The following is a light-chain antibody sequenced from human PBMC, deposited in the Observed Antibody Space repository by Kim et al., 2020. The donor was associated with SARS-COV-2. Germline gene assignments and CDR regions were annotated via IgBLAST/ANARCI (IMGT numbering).Light chain of an antibody. CDR3: STWDDRLNGWV. J-gene: IGLJ3*02. V-gene: IGLV1-44*01. CDR1: SSNIGSNT. Sequence: GQGVTLSCSGSSSNIGSNTVNWYQQLPGTAPTLLIYSNNQRPSGVPDRFSGSKSGTSASLAISGLQSEDESDYYCSTWDDRLNGWVFGGGTQLTVL. CDR2: SNN.